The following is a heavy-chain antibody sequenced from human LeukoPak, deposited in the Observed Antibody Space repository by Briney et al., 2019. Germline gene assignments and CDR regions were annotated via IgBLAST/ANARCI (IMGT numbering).Heavy chain of an antibody. D-gene: IGHD2-2*01. V-gene: IGHV3-33*01. CDR2: IWYDGSNK. CDR3: ARERCSSTSCYDDY. Sequence: YPGGSLRLSCAASGFTFSSYGMHWVRQAPGKGLEWVAVIWYDGSNKYYADSVKGRFTISRDNSKNTLYLQMNSLRAEDTAVYYCARERCSSTSCYDDYWDQGTLVTVSS. CDR1: GFTFSSYG. J-gene: IGHJ4*02.